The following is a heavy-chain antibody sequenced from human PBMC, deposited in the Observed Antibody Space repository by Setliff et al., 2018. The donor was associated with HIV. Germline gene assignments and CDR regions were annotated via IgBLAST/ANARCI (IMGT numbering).Heavy chain of an antibody. D-gene: IGHD3-9*01. CDR1: GGSVNNNQ. V-gene: IGHV4-4*09. CDR2: IYSSGNT. Sequence: SETLSLTCTVSGGSVNNNQWSRIRQPPGKGLEWIGYIYSSGNTNYNPSLKSRVIISVDTSKNQFSLKLRSVTAADAAVYYCARVYYDILTGYGSFDDWGQGTRVTVSS. J-gene: IGHJ4*02. CDR3: ARVYYDILTGYGSFDD.